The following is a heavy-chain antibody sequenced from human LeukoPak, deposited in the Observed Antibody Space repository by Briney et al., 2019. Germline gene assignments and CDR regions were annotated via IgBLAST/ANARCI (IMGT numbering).Heavy chain of an antibody. V-gene: IGHV3-21*01. CDR2: ISSSSSYI. J-gene: IGHJ2*01. Sequence: GGSLRLSCAASGFTFISYSMNWVRQAPGKGLEWVSSISSSSSYIYYADSVKGRFTISRDNAKNSLYLQMNSLRAEDTAVYYCARDQAVWYFDLWGRGTLVTVSS. D-gene: IGHD2-15*01. CDR3: ARDQAVWYFDL. CDR1: GFTFISYS.